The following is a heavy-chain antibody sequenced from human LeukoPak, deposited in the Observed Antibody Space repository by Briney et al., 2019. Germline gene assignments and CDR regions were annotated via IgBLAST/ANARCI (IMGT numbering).Heavy chain of an antibody. V-gene: IGHV4-34*01. Sequence: SETLSLTCAVYGGSFSGYYWSWIRQPPGKGLEWIGEINHSGSTNYNPSLKSRVTISVDTSKSQFSLKLSSVTAADTAVYYCARGAYDSSGYYLRPLTYWGQGTLVTVSS. D-gene: IGHD3-22*01. CDR2: INHSGST. CDR3: ARGAYDSSGYYLRPLTY. J-gene: IGHJ4*02. CDR1: GGSFSGYY.